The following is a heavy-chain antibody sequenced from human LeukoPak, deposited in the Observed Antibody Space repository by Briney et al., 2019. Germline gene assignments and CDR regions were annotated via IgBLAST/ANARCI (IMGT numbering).Heavy chain of an antibody. CDR3: ARGYDILTGYFRFDP. CDR1: GGSFSGYY. J-gene: IGHJ5*02. V-gene: IGHV4-34*01. CDR2: INHSGST. Sequence: SETLSLTCAVYGGSFSGYYWSWIRQPPGKGLEWIGEINHSGSTNYNPSLKSRVTISVDTSKNQFSLELSSVTAADTAVYYCARGYDILTGYFRFDPWGQGTLVTVSS. D-gene: IGHD3-9*01.